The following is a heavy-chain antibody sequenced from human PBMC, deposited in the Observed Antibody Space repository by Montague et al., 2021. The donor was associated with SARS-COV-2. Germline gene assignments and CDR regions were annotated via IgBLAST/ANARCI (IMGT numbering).Heavy chain of an antibody. CDR3: ATNDILTGYAYYYGMDV. J-gene: IGHJ6*02. CDR2: FDPKDAET. V-gene: IGHV1-24*01. CDR1: GYTLTELS. Sequence: SVKVSCKVSGYTLTELSMHWVRQAPGKGLEWIGGFDPKDAETIYAQKFQGRVTMTEDTSTDTAYMELSSLRSEDSAVYYCATNDILTGYAYYYGMDVWGQGTTVTVSS. D-gene: IGHD3-9*01.